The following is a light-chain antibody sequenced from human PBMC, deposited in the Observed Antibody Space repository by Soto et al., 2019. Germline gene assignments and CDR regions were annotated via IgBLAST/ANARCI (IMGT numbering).Light chain of an antibody. CDR3: ATWDDGXSGHYV. Sequence: QSALTRPPSASGTPGHGVTIFCSGSSSNIGSNYVYWYQHLPGAAPKLLIYRNNERPSGVPDRFSGSKSGTSASLAISGLRSDDEADYYCATWDDGXSGHYVFGTGTKVTVL. J-gene: IGLJ1*01. CDR1: SSNIGSNY. V-gene: IGLV1-47*01. CDR2: RNN.